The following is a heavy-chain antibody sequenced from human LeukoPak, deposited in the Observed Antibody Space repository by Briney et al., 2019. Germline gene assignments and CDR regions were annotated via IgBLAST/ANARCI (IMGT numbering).Heavy chain of an antibody. V-gene: IGHV4-59*12. CDR2: IYYSGST. J-gene: IGHJ4*02. Sequence: SETLSLTCTVSGGSISSYYWSWIRQPPGKGLEWIGYIYYSGSTNYNPSLKSRVTISVDTSKNQFSLKLSSVTAADTAVYYCARDRAASNLDYWGQGTLVTVSS. D-gene: IGHD6-13*01. CDR3: ARDRAASNLDY. CDR1: GGSISSYY.